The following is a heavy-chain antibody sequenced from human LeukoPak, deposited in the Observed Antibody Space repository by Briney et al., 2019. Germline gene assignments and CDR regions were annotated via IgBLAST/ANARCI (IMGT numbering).Heavy chain of an antibody. D-gene: IGHD2-15*01. J-gene: IGHJ6*03. CDR2: IYASGSI. V-gene: IGHV4-4*07. CDR3: ARSARFNYFYMDV. CDR1: GASVTNFY. Sequence: SETLSLTCSVSGASVTNFYWTWIRQPAGKGLEYIGCIYASGSIDYNPSLKSRVTLSVDSSNNQFSLNLTSVTAADTALYYCARSARFNYFYMDVWGKGTSVTVSS.